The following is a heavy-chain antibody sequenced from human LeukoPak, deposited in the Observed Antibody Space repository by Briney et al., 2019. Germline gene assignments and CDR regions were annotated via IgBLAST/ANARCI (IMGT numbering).Heavy chain of an antibody. J-gene: IGHJ4*02. Sequence: PSETLSLTCAVYGGSFSGYYWSWIRQPPGKGLEWIGEINHSGSTNYNPSLKSRVTISVDTSKNQFSLKLSSVTAADTAVYYCARDGGDYGFDYWGQGTLVTVSS. CDR2: INHSGST. CDR3: ARDGGDYGFDY. CDR1: GGSFSGYY. V-gene: IGHV4-34*01. D-gene: IGHD4-17*01.